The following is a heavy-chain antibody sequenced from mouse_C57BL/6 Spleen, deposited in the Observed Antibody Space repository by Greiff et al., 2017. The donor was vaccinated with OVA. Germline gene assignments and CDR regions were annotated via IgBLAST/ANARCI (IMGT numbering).Heavy chain of an antibody. CDR1: GYTFTSYW. CDR3: ARPHYYGSSYGYFDV. D-gene: IGHD1-1*01. V-gene: IGHV1-59*01. CDR2: IDPSDSYA. J-gene: IGHJ1*03. Sequence: VQLQQPGAELVRPGTSVKLSCKASGYTFTSYWMHWVKQRPGQGLEWIGVIDPSDSYANYNQKFKGKATLTVDTSSSTAYMQLSSLTSEDSAVYDCARPHYYGSSYGYFDVWGTGTTVTVSS.